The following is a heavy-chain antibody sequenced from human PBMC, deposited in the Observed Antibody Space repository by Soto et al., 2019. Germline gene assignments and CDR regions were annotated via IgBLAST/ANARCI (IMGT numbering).Heavy chain of an antibody. CDR3: AIGLFNYLYGMDV. CDR2: IKEDGTEK. CDR1: GFRFSGFW. J-gene: IGHJ6*02. Sequence: EVQLVESGGGLVQPGGSLRLSCAASGFRFSGFWMNWVLQAPGKGLEWVANIKEDGTEKNAVDSVKGRFTISRDNAKNLLYLQRNSLRAEDTDVYYCAIGLFNYLYGMDVGGQWTTVTVSS. V-gene: IGHV3-7*01.